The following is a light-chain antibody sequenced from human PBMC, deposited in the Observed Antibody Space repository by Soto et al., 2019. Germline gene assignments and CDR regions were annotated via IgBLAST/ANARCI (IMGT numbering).Light chain of an antibody. Sequence: DIQMTQSPSTLSASVGDRVTITCRASQTISDSLAWYQQKPGKAPNLLIYTASSLESGVPSRFSGSGSGTEFTLTISSLQPDDFATYYCRQYISYPVTFGGGTKVEMK. CDR2: TAS. V-gene: IGKV1-5*03. CDR1: QTISDS. J-gene: IGKJ4*01. CDR3: RQYISYPVT.